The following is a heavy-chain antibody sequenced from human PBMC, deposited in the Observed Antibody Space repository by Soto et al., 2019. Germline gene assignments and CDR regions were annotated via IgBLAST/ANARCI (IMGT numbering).Heavy chain of an antibody. V-gene: IGHV3-21*01. CDR1: GFTFSRVS. CDR3: ARVAY. CDR2: ISSASSET. Sequence: GSLRLSCEASGFTFSRVSMNWVRQVPGKGLEWVASISSASSETWYSDSLKGRLIISRDNAQNSLFLQMNTLRPDDSAIYYCARVAYWGPGTQVTVSS. J-gene: IGHJ4*02.